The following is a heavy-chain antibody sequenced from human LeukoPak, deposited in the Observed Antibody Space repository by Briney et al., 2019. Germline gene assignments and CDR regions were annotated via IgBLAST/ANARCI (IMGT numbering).Heavy chain of an antibody. CDR2: INPSGGST. CDR1: GYTFTSYY. CDR3: ARDGIAAAGMGN. Sequence: ASVKVSCKASGYTFTSYYMHWVRQAPGQGLEWMGIINPSGGSTSYAQKFQGRVTMTRDTSTSTVYMELSSLRSEDTAVYYRARDGIAAAGMGNWGQGTLVTVSS. J-gene: IGHJ4*02. D-gene: IGHD6-13*01. V-gene: IGHV1-46*01.